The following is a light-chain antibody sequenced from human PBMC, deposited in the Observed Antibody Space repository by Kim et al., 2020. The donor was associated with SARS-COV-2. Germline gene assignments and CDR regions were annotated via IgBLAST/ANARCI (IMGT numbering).Light chain of an antibody. CDR2: GAS. CDR3: QQYDTSPPGYT. V-gene: IGKV3-20*01. J-gene: IGKJ2*01. CDR1: QSVSSNY. Sequence: EIVLTQSPGTLSLSPGERATLSCRASQSVSSNYLAWYQQRPGQAPRLLIYGASSRATGIPDRFSGSVSGTDFTLTISSLEADDFAVYYCQQYDTSPPGYTFGQGTKVEI.